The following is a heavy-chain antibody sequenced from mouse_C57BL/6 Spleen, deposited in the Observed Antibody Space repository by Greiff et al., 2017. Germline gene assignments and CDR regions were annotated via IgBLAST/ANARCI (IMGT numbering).Heavy chain of an antibody. Sequence: QVHVKQSGPELVKPGASVKISCKASGYSFTSYYIHWVKQRPGQGLEWIGWIYPGSGNTKYNEKFKGKATLTADTSSSTAYMQLSSLTSEDSAVYSGAREGYYGNYGAMDYWGQGTSVTVSS. CDR1: GYSFTSYY. D-gene: IGHD2-1*01. CDR3: AREGYYGNYGAMDY. CDR2: IYPGSGNT. J-gene: IGHJ4*01. V-gene: IGHV1-66*01.